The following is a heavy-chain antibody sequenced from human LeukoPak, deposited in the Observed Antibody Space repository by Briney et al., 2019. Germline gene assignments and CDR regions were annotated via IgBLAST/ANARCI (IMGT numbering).Heavy chain of an antibody. CDR2: IKQDGSEK. J-gene: IGHJ4*02. Sequence: GGSLRLSCAASGFTFSSYWMSWVRQAPGKGLEWVANIKQDGSEKYYVDSVKGRFTISRDNAKNSLYLQMNNLRAEDTAVYYCARIVSGNYAAYYFDYWGQGTLVTVSS. D-gene: IGHD1-26*01. CDR3: ARIVSGNYAAYYFDY. V-gene: IGHV3-7*01. CDR1: GFTFSSYW.